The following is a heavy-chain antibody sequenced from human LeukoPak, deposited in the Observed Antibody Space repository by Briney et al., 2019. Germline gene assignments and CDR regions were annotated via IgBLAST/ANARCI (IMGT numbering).Heavy chain of an antibody. J-gene: IGHJ4*02. CDR2: ISGSGGST. Sequence: GGSLRLSCAASEFTFSSYAMSWVRQAPGKGLEWVSAISGSGGSTYYADSVKGRFTISRDNSKNTLYLQMNSLRAEDTAVYYCAKGNYQYYYDSSGYYAPFDYWGQGTLVTVSS. CDR1: EFTFSSYA. V-gene: IGHV3-23*01. CDR3: AKGNYQYYYDSSGYYAPFDY. D-gene: IGHD3-22*01.